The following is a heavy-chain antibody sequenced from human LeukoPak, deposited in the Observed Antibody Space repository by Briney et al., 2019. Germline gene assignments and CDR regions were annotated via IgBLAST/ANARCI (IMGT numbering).Heavy chain of an antibody. CDR3: AKAAQSLPYYYDSSGYYSNAFDI. Sequence: PGGSLRLSCAASGFTFSSYGMHWVRQAPGKGLEWVAVISYDGSNKYYADSVKGRFTISRDNSKNTLYLQMNSLRAEDTAVYYCAKAAQSLPYYYDSSGYYSNAFDIWGQGTMVTVSS. CDR1: GFTFSSYG. D-gene: IGHD3-22*01. J-gene: IGHJ3*02. V-gene: IGHV3-30*18. CDR2: ISYDGSNK.